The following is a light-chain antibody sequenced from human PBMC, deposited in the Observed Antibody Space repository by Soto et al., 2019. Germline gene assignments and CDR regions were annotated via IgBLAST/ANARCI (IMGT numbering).Light chain of an antibody. J-gene: IGLJ1*01. CDR3: CSYAGSSTFPFV. CDR1: SSHVGSYNL. CDR2: EVS. Sequence: QSVLTQPASVSGSPGQSSTISCTGTSSHVGSYNLVSWYQQHPGKAPKLMIYEVSKRPSGVSNRFSGSKSGNTASLTISGLQAEDEADYSCCSYAGSSTFPFVFGTATKLTVL. V-gene: IGLV2-23*02.